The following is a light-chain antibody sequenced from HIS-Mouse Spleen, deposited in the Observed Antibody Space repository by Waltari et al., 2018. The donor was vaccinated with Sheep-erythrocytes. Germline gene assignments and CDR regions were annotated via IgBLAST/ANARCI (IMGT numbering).Light chain of an antibody. V-gene: IGLV2-23*01. CDR2: EGS. Sequence: QSALTQPASVSGSPGQSIPISCTATSSDVGSCNFVSWYQQHPGKAPKLMIYEGSKRPSGVSNRFSGSKSGNTASLTISGLQAEDEADYYCCSYAGSSTPWVFGGGTKLTVL. CDR3: CSYAGSSTPWV. CDR1: SSDVGSCNF. J-gene: IGLJ3*02.